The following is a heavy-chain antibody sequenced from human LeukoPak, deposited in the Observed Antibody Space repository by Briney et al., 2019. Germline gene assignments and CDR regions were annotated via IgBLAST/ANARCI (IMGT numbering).Heavy chain of an antibody. CDR1: GGSISSYY. D-gene: IGHD3-10*01. Sequence: SETLSLTCTVSGGSISSYYWSWIRQPPGKGLEWIGYIYYSGSTNYNPSLKSRVTISVDTSKNQFSLKLSSVTAADTAVYYCARRREVRGARGYYFDYWGQGTLVTVSS. V-gene: IGHV4-59*08. J-gene: IGHJ4*02. CDR3: ARRREVRGARGYYFDY. CDR2: IYYSGST.